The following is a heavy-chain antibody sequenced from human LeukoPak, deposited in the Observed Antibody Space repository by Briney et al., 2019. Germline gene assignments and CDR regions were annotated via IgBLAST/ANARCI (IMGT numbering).Heavy chain of an antibody. CDR1: GFTVSSNY. J-gene: IGHJ6*02. Sequence: GGSLRLSCAASGFTVSSNYMSWVRQAPGKGLGWVSVIYSGGSTYYADSVKGRFTISRDNSKNTLYLQMNSLRAEHTAVYYCASRRDYGDYYYYYYGMDVWGQGTTVTVSS. D-gene: IGHD4-17*01. CDR2: IYSGGST. V-gene: IGHV3-66*01. CDR3: ASRRDYGDYYYYYYGMDV.